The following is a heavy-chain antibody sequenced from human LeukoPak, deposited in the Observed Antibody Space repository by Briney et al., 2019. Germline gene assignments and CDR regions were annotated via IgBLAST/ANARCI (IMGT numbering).Heavy chain of an antibody. CDR2: ISGSGGST. J-gene: IGHJ4*02. V-gene: IGHV3-23*01. D-gene: IGHD4-23*01. CDR1: GFTFSSYS. CDR3: AKGGVDRGNSDY. Sequence: PGGSLRLSCAASGFTFSSYSMNWVRQAPGKGLEWVSAISGSGGSTYYADSVKGRFTISRDNSKNTLYLQMNSLRAEDTAVYYCAKGGVDRGNSDYWGQGTLVTVSS.